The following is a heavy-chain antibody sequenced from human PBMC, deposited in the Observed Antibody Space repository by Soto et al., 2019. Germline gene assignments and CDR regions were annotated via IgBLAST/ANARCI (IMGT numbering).Heavy chain of an antibody. CDR3: VRANIKHAGIAAVWRFHHYNMEV. V-gene: IGHV6-1*01. D-gene: IGHD6-13*01. CDR2: TYYRSNWYN. J-gene: IGHJ6*02. CDR1: GDSVSSNSAA. Sequence: SQTLSLTCVISGDSVSSNSAAWNWIRQSPSRGLEWLGRTYYRSNWYNDYAVSVKSRITINPETSKNQLSLQLNSVTPEDTDVYYSVRANIKHAGIAAVWRFHHYNMEVWGQGATVPLSS.